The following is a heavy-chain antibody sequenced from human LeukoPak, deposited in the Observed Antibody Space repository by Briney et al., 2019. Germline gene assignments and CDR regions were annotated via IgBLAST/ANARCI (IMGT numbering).Heavy chain of an antibody. Sequence: PSQTLSLTCTVSDGSISSGDYYWSWIRQPPGKGLEWIGYIYHNGGAHYTPSLKSRVIISVDTSKNQFSLNLSSVTAADTAVYYCARVSCSGGSCYIFDYWGQGTLVTVSS. J-gene: IGHJ4*02. CDR2: IYHNGGA. CDR1: DGSISSGDYY. V-gene: IGHV4-30-4*01. CDR3: ARVSCSGGSCYIFDY. D-gene: IGHD2-15*01.